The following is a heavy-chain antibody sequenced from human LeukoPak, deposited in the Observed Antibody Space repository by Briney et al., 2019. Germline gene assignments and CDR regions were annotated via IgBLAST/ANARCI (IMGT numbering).Heavy chain of an antibody. CDR1: GFIVSSYM. V-gene: IGHV3-23*01. J-gene: IGHJ4*02. CDR2: MNTNGAT. Sequence: GGSLRLSCAASGFIVSSYMMNWVRLTPGKGLEWVSTMNTNGATYYADSVKGRFTVSRDNSKNTLFLFMNSLRDEDTAIYYCASERYYFDHWGQGTLVSVSS. D-gene: IGHD1-14*01. CDR3: ASERYYFDH.